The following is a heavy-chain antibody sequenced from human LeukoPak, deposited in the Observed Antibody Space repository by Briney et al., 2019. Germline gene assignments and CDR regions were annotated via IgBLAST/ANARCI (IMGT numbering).Heavy chain of an antibody. D-gene: IGHD2-15*01. Sequence: GGSLRLSCAASGFTFSSYSVNWVRQAPGKGLEWVSSISSSSSYIYYADSVKGRFTISRDNAKNSLYLQMNSLRAEDTAVYYCARARCSGGSCYARLDYWGQGTLVTVSS. CDR3: ARARCSGGSCYARLDY. CDR1: GFTFSSYS. J-gene: IGHJ4*02. CDR2: ISSSSSYI. V-gene: IGHV3-21*01.